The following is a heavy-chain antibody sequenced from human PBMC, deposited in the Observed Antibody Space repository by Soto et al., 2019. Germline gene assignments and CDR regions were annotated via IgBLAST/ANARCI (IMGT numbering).Heavy chain of an antibody. Sequence: QVHLQESGPGLVKPWGTLSLTCAVSGVSVTAGNLWSWVRQSPGKGLGWIGEVFPDGSTNYTPSLKSRVTISLDKSQNLFSLIPTSVTASDTALYYCARVLSGNKEWFDPWGQGTLVTVSS. V-gene: IGHV4-4*02. CDR1: GVSVTAGNL. CDR2: VFPDGST. CDR3: ARVLSGNKEWFDP. J-gene: IGHJ5*02. D-gene: IGHD3-10*01.